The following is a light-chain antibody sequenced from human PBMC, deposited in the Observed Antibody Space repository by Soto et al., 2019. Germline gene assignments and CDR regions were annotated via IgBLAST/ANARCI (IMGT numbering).Light chain of an antibody. CDR2: DNN. J-gene: IGLJ2*01. V-gene: IGLV1-51*01. CDR1: SSNIGNNY. CDR3: GTWDSSLSVV. Sequence: QSVLTQPPSVSAAPGQKVTISCSGSSSNIGNNYVSWYQQLPGTAPKLLIYDNNKRPSGIPDRFSGSKSGTSATLGITGXXXXXXXDXXCGTWDSSLSVVFGGGTKLTVL.